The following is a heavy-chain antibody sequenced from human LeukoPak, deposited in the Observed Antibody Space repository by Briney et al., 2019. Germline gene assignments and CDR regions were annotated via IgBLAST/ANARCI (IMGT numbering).Heavy chain of an antibody. CDR1: GGSISSYY. J-gene: IGHJ5*02. CDR2: IYYSGST. D-gene: IGHD2-2*01. Sequence: SETLSLTCTVSGGSISSYYWSWIRQPPGKGLEWIGYIYYSGSTSYNPSLKSRVTISVDTSSNQFSLILTSVTAADTAVYYCAREYRPSCGFDPWGQGTLVTVSS. V-gene: IGHV4-59*01. CDR3: AREYRPSCGFDP.